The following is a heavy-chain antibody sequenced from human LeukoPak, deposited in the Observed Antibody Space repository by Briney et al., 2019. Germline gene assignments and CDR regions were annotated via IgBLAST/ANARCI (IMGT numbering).Heavy chain of an antibody. J-gene: IGHJ4*02. Sequence: SQTLSLTCALSGGSISSGGYSWSWIRQPPGKGLEWIGYIYHSGSTYYNPSLKSRVTISVDTSKNQFSLKLSSVTAADTAVYYCARVDFYGSGSYYFDYWGQGTLVTVSS. D-gene: IGHD3-10*01. CDR3: ARVDFYGSGSYYFDY. CDR1: GGSISSGGYS. CDR2: IYHSGST. V-gene: IGHV4-30-2*05.